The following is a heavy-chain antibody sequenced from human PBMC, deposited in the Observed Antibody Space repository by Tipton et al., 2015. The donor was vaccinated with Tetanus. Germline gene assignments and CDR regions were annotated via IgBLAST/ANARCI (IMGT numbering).Heavy chain of an antibody. Sequence: TLSLTCTVSGGLITTGGYSWGWIRQPPGQGLEWIGYIYQTDSTYYSPSLRSRLTISINRSKNQFSLKLSSVTAADTAVYYCACNPNIAAAGTGEDSGWFDPWGQGTLVTVSS. CDR1: GGLITTGGYS. D-gene: IGHD6-13*01. V-gene: IGHV4-30-2*02. J-gene: IGHJ5*02. CDR3: ACNPNIAAAGTGEDSGWFDP. CDR2: IYQTDST.